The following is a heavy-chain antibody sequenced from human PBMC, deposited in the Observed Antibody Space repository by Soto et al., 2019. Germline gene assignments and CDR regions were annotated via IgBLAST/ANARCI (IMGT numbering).Heavy chain of an antibody. Sequence: GGSLRLSCAASGFTFSSYAMSWVRQAPGKGLEWVSAISGSGGSTYYADSVKGRFTISRDNSKNTLYLQMNSLRAEDTAVYYCAKDQRWLVQVYYYGMDVWGQGTTVTVSS. CDR3: AKDQRWLVQVYYYGMDV. CDR1: GFTFSSYA. CDR2: ISGSGGST. V-gene: IGHV3-23*01. D-gene: IGHD6-19*01. J-gene: IGHJ6*02.